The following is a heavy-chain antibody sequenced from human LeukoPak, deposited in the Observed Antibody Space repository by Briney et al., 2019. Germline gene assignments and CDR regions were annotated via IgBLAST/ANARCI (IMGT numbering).Heavy chain of an antibody. CDR3: ARDRRYDILTGYYWWESDY. J-gene: IGHJ4*02. V-gene: IGHV3-30*04. CDR2: ISYDGSNK. Sequence: GGSLRLSCAASGFTFSSYAMHWVRQAPGKGLEWVAVISYDGSNKYYADSVKGRFTISRDNSKNTLYLQMNSLRAEDTAVCYCARDRRYDILTGYYWWESDYWGQGTLVTVSS. D-gene: IGHD3-9*01. CDR1: GFTFSSYA.